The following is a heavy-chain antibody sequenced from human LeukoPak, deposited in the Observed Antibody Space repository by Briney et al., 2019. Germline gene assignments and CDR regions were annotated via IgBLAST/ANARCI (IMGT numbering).Heavy chain of an antibody. CDR2: ISNDGGGT. D-gene: IGHD3-22*01. J-gene: IGHJ5*02. CDR1: GFSFNNYG. CDR3: AKGGSGYFLDL. V-gene: IGHV3-23*01. Sequence: GGSLRLSCAASGFSFNNYGLIWVRQAPGKGLEWVSAISNDGGGTTYADFVKGRFTISRDNSRNTLFLQMNSPRGDDTALYYCAKGGSGYFLDLWGQGTLVTVSS.